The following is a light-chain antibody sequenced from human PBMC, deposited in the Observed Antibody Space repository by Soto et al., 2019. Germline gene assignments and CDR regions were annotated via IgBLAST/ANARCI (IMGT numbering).Light chain of an antibody. J-gene: IGLJ3*02. V-gene: IGLV2-14*01. Sequence: QSALTQPASVSVSPGQSITISCTGTSSDIGAYNYVSWYQQHPGKAPKLLIYGLTNRPSGVSNRFSGSKSGNTASLTISGLQAEDDADYYCSSYTTSLTLVFGGGTKLTVL. CDR2: GLT. CDR3: SSYTTSLTLV. CDR1: SSDIGAYNY.